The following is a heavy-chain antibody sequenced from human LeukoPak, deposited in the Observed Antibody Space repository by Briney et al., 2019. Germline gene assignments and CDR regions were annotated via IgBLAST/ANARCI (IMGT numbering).Heavy chain of an antibody. V-gene: IGHV4-34*01. D-gene: IGHD3-10*01. J-gene: IGHJ2*01. Sequence: PSETLSLTCALYGGSFSSYSWSWTWIRQTPEKGLEWIGEIIEKGNANYNPSLKSRVTIDLDTSKNQFSLKLTSMTAADTAMYCCARGYYPPRWYFDLWGRGTLVTVSS. CDR2: IIEKGNA. CDR1: GGSFSSYS. CDR3: ARGYYPPRWYFDL.